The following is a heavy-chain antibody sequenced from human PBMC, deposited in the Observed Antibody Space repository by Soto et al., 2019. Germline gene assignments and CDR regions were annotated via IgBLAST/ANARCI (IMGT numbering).Heavy chain of an antibody. Sequence: LSLTCSVSNVSISSSYWNWLRQAPGKGLEWIGFVYYTGTIKYNPSLKSRVTISADTSRNEFSLRLTSVTTADTAFYFCARDFAGRGPFDPWGPGTLVTVSS. CDR3: ARDFAGRGPFDP. CDR1: NVSISSSY. J-gene: IGHJ5*01. V-gene: IGHV4-59*01. D-gene: IGHD1-26*01. CDR2: VYYTGTI.